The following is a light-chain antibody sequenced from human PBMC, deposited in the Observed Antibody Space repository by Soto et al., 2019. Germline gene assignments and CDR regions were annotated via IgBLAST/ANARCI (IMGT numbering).Light chain of an antibody. Sequence: QSALTQPPSVSGAPGQRVTISCTGSSSNIGAGYDVHWYQQLPGTAPKLLIYGNSNRPSGVPDRFSGSKSGTSASLAITGLQDEDEADYYCQSYDSSLSGWVFGGGTKVTVL. CDR2: GNS. CDR1: SSNIGAGYD. CDR3: QSYDSSLSGWV. V-gene: IGLV1-40*01. J-gene: IGLJ3*02.